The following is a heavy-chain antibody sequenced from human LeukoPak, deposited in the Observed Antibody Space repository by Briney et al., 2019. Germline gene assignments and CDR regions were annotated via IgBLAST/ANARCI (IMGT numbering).Heavy chain of an antibody. D-gene: IGHD6-13*01. CDR3: ARRIAAAAAPYYFDY. V-gene: IGHV3-74*01. CDR2: INSDGSST. Sequence: GGSLRLSCAASGFTFTTYWMHWVRQAPGKGLVWVSHINSDGSSTSYADSVKGRFTISRDNAKNTLYLQMNSLRAEDTAVYYCARRIAAAAAPYYFDYWGQGTLVTVSS. CDR1: GFTFTTYW. J-gene: IGHJ4*02.